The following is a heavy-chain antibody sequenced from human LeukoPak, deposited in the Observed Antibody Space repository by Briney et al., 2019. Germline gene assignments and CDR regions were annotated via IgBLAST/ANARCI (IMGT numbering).Heavy chain of an antibody. J-gene: IGHJ3*02. CDR3: AKDRTMFSGNDAFDI. CDR1: GFTFSSYG. CDR2: IRYDGNNK. V-gene: IGHV3-30*02. D-gene: IGHD3-10*02. Sequence: GGSLRLSCGASGFTFSSYGMHWVRQAPGKGLEWVAFIRYDGNNKYQPDSVKGRFTISRDNSKNTLYLQMNSLRAEDTAVYYCAKDRTMFSGNDAFDIWGQGTMVTVSS.